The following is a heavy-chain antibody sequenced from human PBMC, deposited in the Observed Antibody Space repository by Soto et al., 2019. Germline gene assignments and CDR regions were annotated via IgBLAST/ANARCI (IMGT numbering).Heavy chain of an antibody. CDR2: MSHSGGT. V-gene: IGHV4-61*01. Sequence: PSETLSLTCAVYGGSVSSGSYYWSWIRQPPGKGLEWIGEMSHSGGTHFNTSLKSRVTISVDTSKNQFSLKMSFVTAADTVMYYCARVGFSAADFWNGYFDYWGQGALVTVSS. D-gene: IGHD3-3*01. CDR3: ARVGFSAADFWNGYFDY. J-gene: IGHJ4*02. CDR1: GGSVSSGSYY.